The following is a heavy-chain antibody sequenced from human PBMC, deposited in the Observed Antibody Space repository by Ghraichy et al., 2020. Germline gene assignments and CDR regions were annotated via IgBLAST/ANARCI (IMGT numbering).Heavy chain of an antibody. CDR3: ASGYRHYYYYMDV. J-gene: IGHJ6*03. D-gene: IGHD2-2*03. V-gene: IGHV4-59*01. Sequence: LSLTCTVSGGSISSYYWSWIRQPPGKGLEWIGYIYYSGSTNYNPSLKSRVTISVDTSKNQFSLKLSSVTAADTAVYYCASGYRHYYYYMDVWGKGTTVTVS. CDR2: IYYSGST. CDR1: GGSISSYY.